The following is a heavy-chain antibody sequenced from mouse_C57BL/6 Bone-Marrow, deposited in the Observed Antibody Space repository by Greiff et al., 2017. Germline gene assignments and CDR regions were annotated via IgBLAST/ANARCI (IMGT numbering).Heavy chain of an antibody. D-gene: IGHD2-3*01. V-gene: IGHV14-3*01. J-gene: IGHJ4*01. CDR1: GFYIKNTY. Sequence: VQLKESVAELVRPGASVKLSCTASGFYIKNTYMHWVKQRSEQGLGWIGRIDPANGNTKYDPKFQGMATITADTSSNTTYLQFISLTSVDTANYDSAVYDGVYAIDLWGQGTSVTVTA. CDR3: AVYDGVYAIDL. CDR2: IDPANGNT.